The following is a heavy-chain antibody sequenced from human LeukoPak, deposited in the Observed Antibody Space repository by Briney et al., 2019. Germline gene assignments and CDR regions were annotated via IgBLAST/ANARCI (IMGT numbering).Heavy chain of an antibody. CDR2: IYTSGST. V-gene: IGHV4-4*07. D-gene: IGHD6-13*01. J-gene: IGHJ4*02. Sequence: SETLSLTCTVSGVSISSYYWSWIRQPAGKGLEWIGRIYTSGSTNYNPSLKSRVTMSVDTSKNQFSLKLSSVTAADTAVYYCARVGYSSSWYVGSFDYWGQGTLVTVSS. CDR3: ARVGYSSSWYVGSFDY. CDR1: GVSISSYY.